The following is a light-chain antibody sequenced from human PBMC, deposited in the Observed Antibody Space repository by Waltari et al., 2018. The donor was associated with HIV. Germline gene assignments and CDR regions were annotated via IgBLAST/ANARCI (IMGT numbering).Light chain of an antibody. CDR2: DVS. CDR3: CSYAGSYTL. V-gene: IGLV2-11*01. CDR1: SGDVGGYNY. Sequence: QSALTQPRSVSGSPGQSVTISCTGTSGDVGGYNYVSWYQQHPGKAPKLMIYDVSKRPSGVPDRFSGSKSGNTASLTISGLQAEDEADYYCCSYAGSYTLFGGGTKLTVL. J-gene: IGLJ3*02.